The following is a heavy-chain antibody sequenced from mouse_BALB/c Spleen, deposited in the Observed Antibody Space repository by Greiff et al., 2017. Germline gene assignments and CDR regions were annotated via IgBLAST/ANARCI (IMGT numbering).Heavy chain of an antibody. Sequence: EVQLLESGGGLVKPGGSLKLSCAASGFTFSSYSMSWVRQTPEKRLEWVATISSGGSYTYYPDSVKGRFTISRDNAKNTLYLQMSSLKSEDTAMYYCTRDQDGNYLFAYWGQGTLVTVAA. V-gene: IGHV5-6-4*01. J-gene: IGHJ3*01. CDR2: ISSGGSYT. CDR3: TRDQDGNYLFAY. D-gene: IGHD2-1*01. CDR1: GFTFSSYS.